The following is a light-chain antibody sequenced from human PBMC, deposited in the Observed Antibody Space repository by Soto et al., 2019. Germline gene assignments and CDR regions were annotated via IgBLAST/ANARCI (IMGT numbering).Light chain of an antibody. CDR1: SSDVGGYNY. CDR2: EVS. J-gene: IGLJ2*01. CDR3: SSYAGSNNLGV. Sequence: QSVLNQPPSASGSPGQSVTISCTGTSSDVGGYNYVSWYQQHPGKAPKLMIYEVSKRPSGVPDRFAGSKSGNTASLTVSGLQVEDEADSYCSSYAGSNNLGVFGGGTKLTV. V-gene: IGLV2-8*01.